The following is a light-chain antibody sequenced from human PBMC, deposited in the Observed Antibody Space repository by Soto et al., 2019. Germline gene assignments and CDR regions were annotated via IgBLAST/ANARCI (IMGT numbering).Light chain of an antibody. CDR3: QQRQYWPPIT. CDR2: DAS. CDR1: QSVSSY. J-gene: IGKJ5*01. Sequence: VLTQSPATLSLSPRERATLSCRASQSVSSYLAWYQQKPGQAPRLLIYDASNRATGIPARFSGSGSGTDFTLTISSLEPEDFAIYYCQQRQYWPPITFGQGTRLENK. V-gene: IGKV3-11*01.